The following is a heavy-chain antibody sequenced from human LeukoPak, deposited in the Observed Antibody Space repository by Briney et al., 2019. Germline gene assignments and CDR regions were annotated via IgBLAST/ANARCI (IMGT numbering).Heavy chain of an antibody. CDR3: ARPNLGHDY. V-gene: IGHV3-11*01. D-gene: IGHD3-16*01. J-gene: IGHJ4*02. CDR2: ISNSGVNT. CDR1: GFTFSDYY. Sequence: KPGGSLRLSCAASGFTFSDYYMSWIRQAPGAGLEWVSYISNSGVNTYYADSVKGRLTISRDNARNSLFLLMDNLRAEDTAVYYCARPNLGHDYWGQGTLVTVSS.